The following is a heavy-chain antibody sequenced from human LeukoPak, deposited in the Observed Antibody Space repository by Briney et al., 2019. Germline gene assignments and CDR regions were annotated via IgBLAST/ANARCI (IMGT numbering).Heavy chain of an antibody. D-gene: IGHD6-19*01. CDR2: ISSSSSYI. CDR1: GFTFSSYS. CDR3: ARDKLAVAGSADY. J-gene: IGHJ4*02. V-gene: IGHV3-21*01. Sequence: GGPLRLSCAASGFTFSSYSMNWVRQAPGKGLEWVSSISSSSSYIYYADSVKGRFTISRDNAKNSLYLQMNSLRAEDTAAYYCARDKLAVAGSADYWGQGTLVTVSS.